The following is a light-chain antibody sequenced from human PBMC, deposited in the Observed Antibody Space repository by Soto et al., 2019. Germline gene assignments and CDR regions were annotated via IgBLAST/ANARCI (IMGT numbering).Light chain of an antibody. CDR2: DVS. J-gene: IGLJ2*01. Sequence: QSALTQPRSVSGSPGQSVTISCTGTSSDVGGYNYVSWYQQHPGKVPKLMIYDVSRRPSGVPDRFSGSKSGNTASLTISGLQAEDEADYYCCSYAGSSAVVFGAGTKLTVL. CDR3: CSYAGSSAVV. CDR1: SSDVGGYNY. V-gene: IGLV2-11*01.